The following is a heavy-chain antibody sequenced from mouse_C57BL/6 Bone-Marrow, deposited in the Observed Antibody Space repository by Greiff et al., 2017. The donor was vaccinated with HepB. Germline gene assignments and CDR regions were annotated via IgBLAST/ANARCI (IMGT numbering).Heavy chain of an antibody. CDR2: IDPSDSYT. D-gene: IGHD2-4*01. V-gene: IGHV1-50*01. J-gene: IGHJ3*01. CDR1: GYTFTSYW. CDR3: ARLEYDYVDWFAY. Sequence: QVQLQQPGAELVKPGASVKLSCKASGYTFTSYWMQWVKQRPGQGLEWIGEIDPSDSYTNYNQKFKGKATLTVDTSSSTAYMQLSSLTSEVSAVYYCARLEYDYVDWFAYWGQGTLVTVSA.